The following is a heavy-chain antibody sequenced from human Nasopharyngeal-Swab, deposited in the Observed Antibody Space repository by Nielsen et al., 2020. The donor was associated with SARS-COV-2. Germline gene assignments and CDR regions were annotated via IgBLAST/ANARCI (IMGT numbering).Heavy chain of an antibody. V-gene: IGHV3-66*01. CDR2: IYNGGST. CDR3: ASSLDY. Sequence: AGSLTLSCAASGFTVSSNYMSWVRQAPGKGLEWVSVIYNGGSTYYADSVKGRFTISRDNSKNTLYLQMNSLRAEDTAVYYCASSLDYWGQGTLVTVSS. J-gene: IGHJ4*02. CDR1: GFTVSSNY.